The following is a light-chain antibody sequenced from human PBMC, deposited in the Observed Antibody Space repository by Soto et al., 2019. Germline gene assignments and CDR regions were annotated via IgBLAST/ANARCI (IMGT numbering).Light chain of an antibody. CDR3: SSSTSSNTQV. CDR1: SSDIGGYNY. Sequence: QSALTQPASVSGSPGQSITISCTGTSSDIGGYNYVSWYQQHPGKAPKLMIYEVSNRPSGVSNRFSGSKSGNTASLTISGLQAEDEADYYCSSSTSSNTQVFGTGTKVTVL. CDR2: EVS. J-gene: IGLJ1*01. V-gene: IGLV2-14*01.